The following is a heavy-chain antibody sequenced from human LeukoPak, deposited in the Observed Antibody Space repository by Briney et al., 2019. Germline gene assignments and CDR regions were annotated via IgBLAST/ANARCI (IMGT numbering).Heavy chain of an antibody. V-gene: IGHV4-59*01. Sequence: PSETLSLTCTVSGGSISSYYWSWVRQPPGKGLEWIGHIYYSGSTNYNPSLKSRVTISVDTSKNQFSLKLSSVTAADTAVYYCARDRPAANWFDPWGQGTLVTVSS. D-gene: IGHD2-2*01. CDR2: IYYSGST. CDR3: ARDRPAANWFDP. J-gene: IGHJ5*02. CDR1: GGSISSYY.